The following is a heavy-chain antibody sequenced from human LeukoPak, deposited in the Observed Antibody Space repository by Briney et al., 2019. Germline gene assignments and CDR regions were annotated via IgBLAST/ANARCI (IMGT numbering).Heavy chain of an antibody. D-gene: IGHD2-15*01. Sequence: GGSLRLSCAASGFTFSSYAMSWVRQAPGKGLEWVSSISSSSSYIYYADSVKGRFTISRDNAKNSLYLQMNSLRAEDTAVYYCASCSGGSCYSGRIDYWGQGTLVTVYS. V-gene: IGHV3-21*01. CDR2: ISSSSSYI. CDR3: ASCSGGSCYSGRIDY. CDR1: GFTFSSYA. J-gene: IGHJ4*02.